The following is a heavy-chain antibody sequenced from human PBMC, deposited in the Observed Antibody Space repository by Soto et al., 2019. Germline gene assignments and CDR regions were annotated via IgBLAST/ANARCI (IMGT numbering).Heavy chain of an antibody. J-gene: IGHJ6*02. V-gene: IGHV4-31*03. CDR3: VRGGAAAGTVPEYYYYGMDV. CDR2: IYYSGST. CDR1: GGSISSGGYY. Sequence: PSETLSLTCTVSGGSISSGGYYWSWIRQHPGKGLEWIGYIYYSGSTYYNPSLKSRVTISVDTSKNQFSLKLSSVTAADTAVYYCVRGGAAAGTVPEYYYYGMDVWGQGTTVTVSS. D-gene: IGHD6-13*01.